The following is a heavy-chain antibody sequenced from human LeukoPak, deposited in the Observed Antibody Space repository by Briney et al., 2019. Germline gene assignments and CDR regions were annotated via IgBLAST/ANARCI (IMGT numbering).Heavy chain of an antibody. Sequence: AAVKVSCKAAGGTFSSYAISWVRQAPGQGLEWMGGIIPIFGTANYAQKIQGRVTITTDESTSTAYLELSSLRSEDTAVYYCARGKAEYGSGWYNWFDPWGQGTLVTVSS. V-gene: IGHV1-69*05. CDR2: IIPIFGTA. D-gene: IGHD6-19*01. J-gene: IGHJ5*02. CDR1: GGTFSSYA. CDR3: ARGKAEYGSGWYNWFDP.